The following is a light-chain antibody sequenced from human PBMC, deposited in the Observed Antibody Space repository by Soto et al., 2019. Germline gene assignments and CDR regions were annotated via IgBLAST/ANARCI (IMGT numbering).Light chain of an antibody. CDR3: QQYGSSPIT. V-gene: IGKV3-15*01. CDR1: QSVATN. Sequence: EIVMTQSPATLSVSPGERATLSCRASQSVATNLAWYQQKPGQPPRLLIYGASTRATGIPARFSGSGSGTDFTLTISRLEPEDFAVYYCQQYGSSPITFGQGTRLEIK. CDR2: GAS. J-gene: IGKJ5*01.